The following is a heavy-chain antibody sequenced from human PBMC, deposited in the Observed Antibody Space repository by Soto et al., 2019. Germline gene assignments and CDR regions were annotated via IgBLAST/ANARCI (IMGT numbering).Heavy chain of an antibody. CDR1: GGSINTFY. D-gene: IGHD5-12*01. Sequence: QVRLQESGPGLLKPSETLSLTCTVSGGSINTFYWSWVRQPAGKGLEWIGRIFSSGSTSFNPSLESPVAMSVDTSKNHFSLNLSSVTAADMAVYYCAREGSYSAYNFADEIQLWSFDFWGQGALVTVSS. CDR2: IFSSGST. V-gene: IGHV4-4*07. CDR3: AREGSYSAYNFADEIQLWSFDF. J-gene: IGHJ4*02.